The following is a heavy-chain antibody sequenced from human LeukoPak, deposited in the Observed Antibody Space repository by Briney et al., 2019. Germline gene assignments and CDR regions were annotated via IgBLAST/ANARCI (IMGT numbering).Heavy chain of an antibody. CDR3: ARGGFDTSGWLDY. V-gene: IGHV3-69-1*01. D-gene: IGHD6-19*01. CDR1: GFIFSAYS. CDR2: ISSTRTI. Sequence: GGSLRLSCAASGFIFSAYSMNWVRQAPGKGLEWVSYISSTRTIYYTDSVKGRFTISRDNAKNSLYLQMNSLRAEDTAVYYCARGGFDTSGWLDYWGQGTLVTVSS. J-gene: IGHJ4*02.